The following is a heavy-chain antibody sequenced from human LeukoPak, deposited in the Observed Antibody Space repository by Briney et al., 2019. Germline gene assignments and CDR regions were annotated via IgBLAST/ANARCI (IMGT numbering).Heavy chain of an antibody. D-gene: IGHD6-13*01. CDR1: GFFFSLDA. V-gene: IGHV3-9*03. CDR3: AKDVSSSWYEANFDY. Sequence: GGSLRLSCAASGFFFSLDALHWVRQAPGKGLEWVSGISWKSGNIGYADSVKGRFTISRDNAKKSLYLQMNRLRAEDMALYYCAKDVSSSWYEANFDYWGQGTLVTVSS. CDR2: ISWKSGNI. J-gene: IGHJ4*02.